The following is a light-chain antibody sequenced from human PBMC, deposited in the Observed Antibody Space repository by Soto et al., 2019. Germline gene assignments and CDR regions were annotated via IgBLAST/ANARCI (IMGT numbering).Light chain of an antibody. V-gene: IGKV3-20*01. CDR1: QSVSSSY. CDR3: QQYGSLPHT. J-gene: IGKJ2*01. CDR2: GAS. Sequence: EIVLTQSPGTLSLSPGERATLSCRASQSVSSSYLAWYQHKPGQAPRLLIYGASSKDTGIPDRFSGSGSGTDFTLTISRLEPEDFAVYYCQQYGSLPHTFGQGTKLEIK.